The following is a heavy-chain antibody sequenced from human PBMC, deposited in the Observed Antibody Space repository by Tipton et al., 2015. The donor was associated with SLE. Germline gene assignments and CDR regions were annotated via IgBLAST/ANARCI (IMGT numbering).Heavy chain of an antibody. Sequence: TLSLTCIVSGGSITTRSYYWGWIRQPPGKGLEWIASISYSGATYYNPSLKRRAIISLDTSRNHYSLKLTSGTAADTAVYFCARDRDIVLEPVPIPPAFDIWGQGTTVTVSS. CDR1: GGSITTRSYY. D-gene: IGHD2-8*02. CDR2: ISYSGAT. J-gene: IGHJ3*02. CDR3: ARDRDIVLEPVPIPPAFDI. V-gene: IGHV4-39*07.